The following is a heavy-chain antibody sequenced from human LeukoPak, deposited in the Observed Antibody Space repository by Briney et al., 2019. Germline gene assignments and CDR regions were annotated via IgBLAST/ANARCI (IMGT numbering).Heavy chain of an antibody. Sequence: SETLSLTCTVSGDSIRSHYWNWIRQAAGKGLEWIGRLYSSGSANYNPSLKGRATVSLDTSKNQFSLKLSSVTAADTAVYYCARENLLARPFDYWGQGTLVTVSS. CDR1: GDSIRSHY. J-gene: IGHJ4*02. CDR2: LYSSGSA. D-gene: IGHD2-21*01. CDR3: ARENLLARPFDY. V-gene: IGHV4-4*07.